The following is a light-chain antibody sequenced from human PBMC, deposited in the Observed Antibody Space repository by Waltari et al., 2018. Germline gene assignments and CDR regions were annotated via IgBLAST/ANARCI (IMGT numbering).Light chain of an antibody. J-gene: IGKJ1*01. CDR3: QQSYGTPWT. CDR2: TVS. V-gene: IGKV1-39*01. CDR1: QSITSY. Sequence: DIQMTQSPSSLSASVGDRVTITCRASQSITSYLNWYQQKPGKAPKLLIHTVSSLQSGVPSRFSGIGSGTYFTLTISSLQPEDFATYSCQQSYGTPWTFGEGTKVEIK.